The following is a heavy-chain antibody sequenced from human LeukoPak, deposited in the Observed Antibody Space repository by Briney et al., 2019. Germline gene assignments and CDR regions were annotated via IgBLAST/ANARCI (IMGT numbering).Heavy chain of an antibody. CDR1: GGTFSSYA. Sequence: ASVKVSCKASGGTFSSYAISWVRQAPGQGLEWMGGIIPIFGTANYAQKFQGRVTITAGESTSTAYMELSSLRSEDTAVYYCARDAAGGGLIDYWGQGTLVTVSS. D-gene: IGHD3-10*01. V-gene: IGHV1-69*13. J-gene: IGHJ4*02. CDR2: IIPIFGTA. CDR3: ARDAAGGGLIDY.